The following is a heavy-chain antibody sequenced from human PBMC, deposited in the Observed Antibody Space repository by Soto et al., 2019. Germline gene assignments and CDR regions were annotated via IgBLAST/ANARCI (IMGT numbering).Heavy chain of an antibody. CDR2: ISGSGGST. D-gene: IGHD5-18*01. CDR3: AKDRRPDTLRFQSHFDY. V-gene: IGHV3-23*01. J-gene: IGHJ4*02. CDR1: GFTFSSYA. Sequence: GGSLRLSCAASGFTFSSYAMSWVRQAPGKGLEWVSTISGSGGSTFSADSVKGRFTISRDNSKNTLYLQMNSLRAEDTAVYYCAKDRRPDTLRFQSHFDYWGQGTLVTVSS.